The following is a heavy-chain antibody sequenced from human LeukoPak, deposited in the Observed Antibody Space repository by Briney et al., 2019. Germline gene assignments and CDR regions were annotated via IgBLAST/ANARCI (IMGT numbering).Heavy chain of an antibody. CDR1: GFTLSNYA. Sequence: GSLRLSCSASGFTLSNYAMNWVRQPPGKGLEWIGFISDSGSTNYNPSLKSRVTISVDTSKKQFSLKLTSVTAADTAVYYCARPSNYYDSSGSFDYWGQGTLVTVSS. D-gene: IGHD3-22*01. V-gene: IGHV4-59*08. CDR2: ISDSGST. CDR3: ARPSNYYDSSGSFDY. J-gene: IGHJ4*02.